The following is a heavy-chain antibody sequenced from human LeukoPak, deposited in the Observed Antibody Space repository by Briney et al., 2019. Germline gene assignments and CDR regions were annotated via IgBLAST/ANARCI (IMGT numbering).Heavy chain of an antibody. D-gene: IGHD5-12*01. J-gene: IGHJ4*02. Sequence: SETLSLTCAVYGGSFSGYYWSWIRQPPGKGLEWIGEINHSGNTNYKSSLKSRVTISVDTSKNQFSLKLSSVTAADTAVYYCARDPYSGYDQSDYWGQGTLVTVSS. CDR1: GGSFSGYY. V-gene: IGHV4-34*01. CDR3: ARDPYSGYDQSDY. CDR2: INHSGNT.